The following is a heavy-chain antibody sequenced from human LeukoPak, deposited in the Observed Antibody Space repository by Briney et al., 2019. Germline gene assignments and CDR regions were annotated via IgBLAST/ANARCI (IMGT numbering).Heavy chain of an antibody. J-gene: IGHJ4*02. Sequence: PSETLSLTCTVSGGSISSYYWSWIRRPPGKGLEWIGYIYYSGSTDYNPSLKSRATISVDTSKNQFSLKLSSVTAADTAVYYCARAGYYGSGSYSYFDYWGQGTLVTVSS. CDR2: IYYSGST. CDR1: GGSISSYY. D-gene: IGHD3-10*01. CDR3: ARAGYYGSGSYSYFDY. V-gene: IGHV4-59*01.